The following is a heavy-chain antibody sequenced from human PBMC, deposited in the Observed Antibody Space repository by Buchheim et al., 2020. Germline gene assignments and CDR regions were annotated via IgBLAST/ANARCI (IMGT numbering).Heavy chain of an antibody. V-gene: IGHV3-33*01. Sequence: QVQLVESGGGVVQPGRSLRLSCAASGFTFSSYGMHWVRQAPGKGLEWVAVIWYDGSDKYYADSVKGRFTISRDTSKNTLYLKMNSLRAEDTAVYYCARESAGFDYWGQGTL. CDR1: GFTFSSYG. CDR3: ARESAGFDY. J-gene: IGHJ4*02. CDR2: IWYDGSDK.